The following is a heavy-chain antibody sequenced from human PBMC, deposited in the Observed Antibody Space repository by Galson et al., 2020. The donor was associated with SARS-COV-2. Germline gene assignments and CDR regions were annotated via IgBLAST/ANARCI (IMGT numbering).Heavy chain of an antibody. CDR1: GGSVNDRNYY. D-gene: IGHD3-3*01. CDR3: ARQGGLGVNGYYLDH. Sequence: SETLSLTCSVSGGSVNDRNYYWSWIRQPPGKALEWIGYVYYSGSTNSQPSFKSRVTMSLDTSKNQFSLKLYSVTASDTAIYYCARQGGLGVNGYYLDHCVQGTLVTVPS. CDR2: VYYSGST. V-gene: IGHV4-61*01. J-gene: IGHJ4*02.